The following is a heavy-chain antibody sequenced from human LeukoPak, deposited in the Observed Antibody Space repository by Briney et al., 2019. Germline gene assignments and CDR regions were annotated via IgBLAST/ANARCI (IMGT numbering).Heavy chain of an antibody. J-gene: IGHJ4*02. CDR3: ARTLHPPNLNWYFDY. D-gene: IGHD1-1*01. CDR1: GGSISSSSYF. Sequence: SETLSLTCTVSGGSISSSSYFWGWIRQPPGKGLEWIGSSGSTYYNPSLKSRVTISVDMSKNQFSMKLSSVTAADTAVYYCARTLHPPNLNWYFDYWGQGILVTVSS. V-gene: IGHV4-39*01. CDR2: SGST.